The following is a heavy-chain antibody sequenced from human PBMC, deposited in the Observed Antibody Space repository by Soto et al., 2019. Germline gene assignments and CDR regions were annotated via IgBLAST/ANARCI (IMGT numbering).Heavy chain of an antibody. CDR2: CRGSRGRT. V-gene: IGHV3-23*01. J-gene: IGHJ4*02. CDR1: GFTLRSNS. Sequence: GGSLRLSCAASGFTLRSNSISWVRHGAGRGLEWEYSCRGSRGRTYYSDSVKGRFTISGDNSKNTLYLQMSSLRAEDTAIYFCAKEYPSCSISSCSLEGIFDYWGQGTLVTVSS. D-gene: IGHD2-2*01. CDR3: AKEYPSCSISSCSLEGIFDY.